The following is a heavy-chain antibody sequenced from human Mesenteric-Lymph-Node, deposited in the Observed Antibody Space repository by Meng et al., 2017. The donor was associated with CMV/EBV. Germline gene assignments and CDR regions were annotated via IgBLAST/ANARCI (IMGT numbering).Heavy chain of an antibody. V-gene: IGHV1-69*01. D-gene: IGHD1-14*01. J-gene: IGHJ5*02. CDR3: ATGRGSLVPPNYFPPPWSVP. CDR2: IIPIFGTA. Sequence: SAIIWVLLAPGQGLEWLGGIIPIFGTANYAQRFPGRVSIAADESTSTAYMELSSLRSEDTAVYFRATGRGSLVPPNYFPPPWSVPWGQGTLVTVSS. CDR1: SA.